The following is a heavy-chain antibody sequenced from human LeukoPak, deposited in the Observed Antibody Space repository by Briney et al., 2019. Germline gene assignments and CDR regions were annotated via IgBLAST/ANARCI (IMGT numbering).Heavy chain of an antibody. CDR1: GFTLSSYW. CDR3: ARELFGGVDY. Sequence: PGGSQRLSCAASGFTLSSYWMSWVRQAPGKGLEWVANIEEDGSERYHVDSVKGRFTISRDNAKNSLYLQMNSLRAEDTAVYYCARELFGGVDYWGQGILVTASS. J-gene: IGHJ4*02. V-gene: IGHV3-7*04. D-gene: IGHD3-16*01. CDR2: IEEDGSER.